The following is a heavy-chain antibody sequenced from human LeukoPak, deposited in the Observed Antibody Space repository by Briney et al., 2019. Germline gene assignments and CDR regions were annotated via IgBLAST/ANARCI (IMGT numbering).Heavy chain of an antibody. J-gene: IGHJ4*02. Sequence: SETLSLTCTVSGGSISSSSYYWGWIRQPPGKGLEWIGSIHYSGRAYYNPSLKSRGTISVDTSQNQFSLRLSSLTAADTAVYYCARVPTWEYCSSTSCHDYWGQGTLVTVSS. CDR1: GGSISSSSYY. D-gene: IGHD2-2*01. CDR2: IHYSGRA. V-gene: IGHV4-39*02. CDR3: ARVPTWEYCSSTSCHDY.